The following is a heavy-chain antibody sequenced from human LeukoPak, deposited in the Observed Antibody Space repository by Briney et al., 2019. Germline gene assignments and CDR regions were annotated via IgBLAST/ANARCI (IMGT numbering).Heavy chain of an antibody. CDR1: GGSISSSSYY. V-gene: IGHV4-39*07. Sequence: SETLSLTCTVSGGSISSSSYYWGWIRQPPGKGLEWIGSIYYSGSTYYNPSLKSRVTISVDTSKNQFSLKLSSVTAADTAVYYCARVHVTPAAGYGEYWGQGTLVTVSS. J-gene: IGHJ4*02. CDR2: IYYSGST. D-gene: IGHD6-13*01. CDR3: ARVHVTPAAGYGEY.